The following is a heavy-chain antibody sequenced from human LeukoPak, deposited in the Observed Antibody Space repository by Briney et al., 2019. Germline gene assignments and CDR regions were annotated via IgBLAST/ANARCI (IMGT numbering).Heavy chain of an antibody. CDR3: ARVGDFWSGYRRSYYFYMDV. Sequence: GGSLRLSCAASGFTFSSYGMNWVRQAPGKGLEWISYITTTSTTVYYADSVKGRFTISRDNAKNALYLQMNSLRAEDTAVYYCARVGDFWSGYRRSYYFYMDVWGKGTTVTVSS. D-gene: IGHD3-3*01. CDR1: GFTFSSYG. J-gene: IGHJ6*03. V-gene: IGHV3-48*01. CDR2: ITTTSTTV.